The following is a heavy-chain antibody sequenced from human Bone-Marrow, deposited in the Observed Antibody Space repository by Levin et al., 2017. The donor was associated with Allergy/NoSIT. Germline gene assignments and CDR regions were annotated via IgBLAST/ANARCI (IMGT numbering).Heavy chain of an antibody. CDR3: ARNSGYSYDTDFYYYYYGMDV. CDR1: GFTFSSYA. J-gene: IGHJ6*02. Sequence: SCAASGFTFSSYAMHWVRQAPGKGLEWVAVISYVGSNKYYADSVKGRFTISRDNSKNTLYLQMNSLRAEDTAVYYCARNSGYSYDTDFYYYYYGMDVWGQGTTVTVSS. D-gene: IGHD5-18*01. CDR2: ISYVGSNK. V-gene: IGHV3-30*04.